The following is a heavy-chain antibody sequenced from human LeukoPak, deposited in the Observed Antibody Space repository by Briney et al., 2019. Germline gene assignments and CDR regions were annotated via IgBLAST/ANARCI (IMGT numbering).Heavy chain of an antibody. Sequence: PSETLSLTCAVSGYSISSGYYWGWIRQPPGKGLEWIGSIYHSGSTYYNPSLKSRVTISVDTSKNQFSLKLSSVTAADTAVYYCARQFTRGAHLKLGYCSSTSCYRPDNWFDPWGQGTLVTVSS. CDR3: ARQFTRGAHLKLGYCSSTSCYRPDNWFDP. D-gene: IGHD2-2*01. V-gene: IGHV4-38-2*01. CDR2: IYHSGST. J-gene: IGHJ5*02. CDR1: GYSISSGYY.